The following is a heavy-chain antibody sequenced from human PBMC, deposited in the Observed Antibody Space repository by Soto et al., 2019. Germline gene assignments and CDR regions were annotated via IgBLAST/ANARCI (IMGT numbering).Heavy chain of an antibody. CDR2: IYDDGSA. CDR3: ARDKYCSGGSCRKNWFDP. Sequence: NPSETLSLTCTVSGVSISSSYWSWIRQPPGKGLEWLAYIYDDGSANYNPSLKSRATISLDMSKNQFSLKLTSVTAADTAVYYCARDKYCSGGSCRKNWFDPWGQGTLVTVSS. J-gene: IGHJ5*02. D-gene: IGHD2-15*01. V-gene: IGHV4-59*01. CDR1: GVSISSSY.